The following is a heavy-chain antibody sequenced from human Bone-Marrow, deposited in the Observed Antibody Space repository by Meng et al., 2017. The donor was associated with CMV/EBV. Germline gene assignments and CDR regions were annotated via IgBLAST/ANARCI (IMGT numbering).Heavy chain of an antibody. CDR2: IKQDGSEK. D-gene: IGHD3-10*01. CDR3: ARDVDYSGYYYYYGMDV. Sequence: GESLKISCAASGFTFSSYWMSWVRQAPGKGLEWVANIKQDGSEKYYVDSVKGRFTISRDNAKNSLYLQMNSLRAEDTAVYYCARDVDYSGYYYYYGMDVWGQGTTVTCSS. V-gene: IGHV3-7*01. CDR1: GFTFSSYW. J-gene: IGHJ6*01.